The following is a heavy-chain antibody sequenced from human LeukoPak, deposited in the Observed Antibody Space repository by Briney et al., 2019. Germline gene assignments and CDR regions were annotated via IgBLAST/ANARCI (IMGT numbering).Heavy chain of an antibody. Sequence: SETLSLTCTVSGGSISSYYWSWIRQPAGKGLEWIGRIYTSGSTNYNPSLKSRVTMSVDTSKNQFSLKLSSVTAADTAVYYCARDRSFYCSGGSCYHSEDYWGQGTLVTVSS. CDR1: GGSISSYY. D-gene: IGHD2-15*01. CDR2: IYTSGST. V-gene: IGHV4-4*07. J-gene: IGHJ4*02. CDR3: ARDRSFYCSGGSCYHSEDY.